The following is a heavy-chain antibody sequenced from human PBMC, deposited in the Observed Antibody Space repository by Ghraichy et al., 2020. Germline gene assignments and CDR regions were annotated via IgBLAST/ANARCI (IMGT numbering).Heavy chain of an antibody. J-gene: IGHJ4*02. Sequence: GGSLRLSCAASGFTFSSYGMHWVRQAPGKGLEWVAVIWYDGSNKYYADSVKGRFTISRDNSKNTLYLQMNSLRAEGTAVYYCARDLMRPRGVTVTIGNFDYWGQGTMVTVSS. CDR2: IWYDGSNK. CDR3: ARDLMRPRGVTVTIGNFDY. CDR1: GFTFSSYG. V-gene: IGHV3-33*01. D-gene: IGHD4-17*01.